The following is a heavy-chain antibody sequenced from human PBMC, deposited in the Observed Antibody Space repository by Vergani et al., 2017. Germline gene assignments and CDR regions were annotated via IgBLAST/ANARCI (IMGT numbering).Heavy chain of an antibody. D-gene: IGHD7-27*01. J-gene: IGHJ6*03. CDR1: GFTVSSNY. Sequence: EVQLVESGGGLVQPGGSLRLSCAASGFTVSSNYMSWVRQAPGKGLEWVSAISGSGGSTYYADSVKGRFTISRDNSKNTLYLQMNSLRAEDTAVYYCAKDPLTGVDYYYYMDVWGKGTTVTVSS. CDR3: AKDPLTGVDYYYYMDV. V-gene: IGHV3-23*04. CDR2: ISGSGGST.